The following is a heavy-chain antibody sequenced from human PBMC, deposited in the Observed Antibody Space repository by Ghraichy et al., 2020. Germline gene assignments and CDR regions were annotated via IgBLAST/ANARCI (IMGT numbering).Heavy chain of an antibody. CDR2: INPSGGST. CDR3: ARDCYYYDSCDAFDI. V-gene: IGHV1-46*03. Sequence: ASVKVSCKASGYTFTSYYMHWVRQAPGQGLEWMGIINPSGGSTSYAQKFQGRVTMTRDTSTSTVYMELSSLRSEDTAVYYCARDCYYYDSCDAFDIWGQGTMVTVSS. CDR1: GYTFTSYY. D-gene: IGHD3-22*01. J-gene: IGHJ3*02.